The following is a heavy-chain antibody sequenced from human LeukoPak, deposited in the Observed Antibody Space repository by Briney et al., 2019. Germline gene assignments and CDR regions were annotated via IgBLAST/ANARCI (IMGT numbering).Heavy chain of an antibody. D-gene: IGHD3-3*01. J-gene: IGHJ6*03. CDR1: GGSISSSRYY. Sequence: SETLSLTCTVSGGSISSSRYYWGWIRQPPGKGLEWIGGIYYSGSTYYNPSPKSRVTISVDTSKSQFSLRLRSVTAADSALYYCAREKKNPYYDFWSGKGYYMDVWGKGTTVTVSS. CDR2: IYYSGST. V-gene: IGHV4-39*02. CDR3: AREKKNPYYDFWSGKGYYMDV.